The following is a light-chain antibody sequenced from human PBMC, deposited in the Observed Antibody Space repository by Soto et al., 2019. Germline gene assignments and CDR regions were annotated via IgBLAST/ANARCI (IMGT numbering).Light chain of an antibody. CDR2: DVS. CDR1: SSDVGGYNY. CDR3: CSYAGSYTHYD. J-gene: IGLJ1*01. Sequence: QSVLTQPRSVSGSPGQSVTISCTGTSSDVGGYNYVSWYQQHPGKAPKLMIYDVSKRPSGVPDRFSGSKSGNTASLTISGLQAEDEADYYCCSYAGSYTHYDFGTGTKVTVL. V-gene: IGLV2-11*01.